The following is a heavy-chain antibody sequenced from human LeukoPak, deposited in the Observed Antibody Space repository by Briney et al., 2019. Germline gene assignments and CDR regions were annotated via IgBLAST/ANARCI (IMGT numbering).Heavy chain of an antibody. CDR3: ARERAHSGHDY. V-gene: IGHV4-31*03. CDR1: GGSISSGGYY. CDR2: IYCSGST. D-gene: IGHD2-15*01. J-gene: IGHJ4*02. Sequence: SQTLSLTCTVSGGSISSGGYYWSWIRQHPGKGLEWIGYIYCSGSTYYNPSLKSRVTISVDTSKNQFSLKLSSVTAADTAVYYCARERAHSGHDYWGQGTLVTVSS.